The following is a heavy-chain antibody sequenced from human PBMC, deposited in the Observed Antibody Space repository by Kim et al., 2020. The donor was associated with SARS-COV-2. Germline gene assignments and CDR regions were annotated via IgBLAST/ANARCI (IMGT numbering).Heavy chain of an antibody. CDR1: GFTFSSYA. D-gene: IGHD6-13*01. J-gene: IGHJ3*02. CDR3: ARAIAAALLDI. Sequence: GGSLRLSCAASGFTFSSYAMHWVRQAPGKGLEWVAVISYDGSNKYYADSVKGRFTISRDNSKNTLYLQMNSLRAEDTAVYYCARAIAAALLDIWGQGTM. CDR2: ISYDGSNK. V-gene: IGHV3-30-3*01.